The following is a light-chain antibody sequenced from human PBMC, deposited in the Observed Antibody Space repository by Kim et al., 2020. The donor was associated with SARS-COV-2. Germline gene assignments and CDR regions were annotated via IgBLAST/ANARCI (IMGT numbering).Light chain of an antibody. J-gene: IGLJ1*01. CDR1: NLGDKY. CDR2: QDD. CDR3: QAWDNSAYV. Sequence: VSPGQAASIPCSGENLGDKYASCFQQTPGQARVLVTHQDDKRPSGIHERFSDSNSGNTATLTISGTQATDESDYYCQAWDNSAYVFGAGTKVTDL. V-gene: IGLV3-1*01.